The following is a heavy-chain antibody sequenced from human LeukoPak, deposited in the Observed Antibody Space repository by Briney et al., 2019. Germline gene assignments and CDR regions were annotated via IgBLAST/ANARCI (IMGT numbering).Heavy chain of an antibody. CDR1: GFTFSSYA. V-gene: IGHV3-30*02. CDR3: AMLDIELTGEVDY. D-gene: IGHD5-12*01. Sequence: PGGSLRLSCAASGFTFSSYAMSWVRQAPGKGLEWVAFIRYDGRDKYYADSVKGRFTISRDNSKNTLYLQMSSLRPEDTAVYYCAMLDIELTGEVDYWGQGTLVTVSS. J-gene: IGHJ4*02. CDR2: IRYDGRDK.